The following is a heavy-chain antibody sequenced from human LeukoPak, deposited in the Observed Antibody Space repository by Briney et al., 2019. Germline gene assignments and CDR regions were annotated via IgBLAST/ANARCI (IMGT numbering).Heavy chain of an antibody. D-gene: IGHD3-10*01. CDR2: ISYDGSNK. V-gene: IGHV3-30*18. CDR3: AKDRFGGFGELLFDY. J-gene: IGHJ4*02. Sequence: GGSLRLSCAASGFTFSSYGMHWVRQAPGKGLERVAVISYDGSNKYYADSVKGRFTISRDNSKNMLYVQMNSLRAEDTAVYYCAKDRFGGFGELLFDYWGQGTLVTVSS. CDR1: GFTFSSYG.